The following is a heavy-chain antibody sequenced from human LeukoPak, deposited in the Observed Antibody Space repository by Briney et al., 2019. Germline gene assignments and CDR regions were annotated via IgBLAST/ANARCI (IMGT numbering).Heavy chain of an antibody. Sequence: SETLSLTCAVSGGSISSSNWWSWVRQPPGKGLEWIGEIYHSGSTNYNPSLKSRVTISVDKSKNQFSLKLSSVTAADTAVYYCAREGPITIFGVAPAYNWFDPWGQGTLVTVSS. CDR1: GGSISSSNW. CDR3: AREGPITIFGVAPAYNWFDP. CDR2: IYHSGST. V-gene: IGHV4-4*02. J-gene: IGHJ5*02. D-gene: IGHD3-3*01.